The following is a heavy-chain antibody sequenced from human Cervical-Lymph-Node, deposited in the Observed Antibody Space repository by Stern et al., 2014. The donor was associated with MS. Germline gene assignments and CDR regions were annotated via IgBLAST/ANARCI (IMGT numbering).Heavy chain of an antibody. J-gene: IGHJ6*02. CDR2: INPSGAT. V-gene: IGHV1-46*02. CDR3: AVRYCSGGRCYSVPDV. D-gene: IGHD2-15*01. Sequence: VQLVESGSEVKKPGASVKVSCKASEYTHNNYLIHWVRQAPGQRPDWMGVINPSGATTYAQKVQDRVTMTTDASTSTFYMELSRLRSEDTAVYYCAVRYCSGGRCYSVPDVWGQGTTVIVSS. CDR1: EYTHNNYL.